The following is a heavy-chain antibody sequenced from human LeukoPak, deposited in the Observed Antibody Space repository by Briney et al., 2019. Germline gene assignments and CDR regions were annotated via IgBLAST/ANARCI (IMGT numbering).Heavy chain of an antibody. CDR2: INTDNGNT. CDR3: ARKGCTGDCYRFDP. V-gene: IGHV1-18*01. Sequence: ASVKVSCKASGYTFNTYGISWVRQAPGQRPEWMGWINTDNGNTKYAQKFQGRVTMTTDTSTSTAYMEPSSLRSDDTAVYYCARKGCTGDCYRFDPWGQGTLSPSPQ. CDR1: GYTFNTYG. D-gene: IGHD2-21*02. J-gene: IGHJ5*02.